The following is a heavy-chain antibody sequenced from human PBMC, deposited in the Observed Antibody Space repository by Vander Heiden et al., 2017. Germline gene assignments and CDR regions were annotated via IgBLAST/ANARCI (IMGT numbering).Heavy chain of an antibody. J-gene: IGHJ4*02. D-gene: IGHD3-9*01. Sequence: EVQLLESGGGLVQPGGSLRTSGAASGFTFSSYAMSWVRQAPGKGLEWVSAISGSGGSTYYADSVKGRFTISRDNSKNTLYLQMNSLRAEDTAVYYCAKEGLYDTWRAGDYWGQGTLVTVSS. CDR1: GFTFSSYA. CDR2: ISGSGGST. CDR3: AKEGLYDTWRAGDY. V-gene: IGHV3-23*01.